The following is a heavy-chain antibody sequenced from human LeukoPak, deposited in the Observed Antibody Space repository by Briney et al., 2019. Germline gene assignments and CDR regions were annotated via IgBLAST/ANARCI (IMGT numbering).Heavy chain of an antibody. CDR2: ISWNSGSI. V-gene: IGHV3-9*01. J-gene: IGHJ3*02. Sequence: PGGSLRLSCAASGFTFSSYAMHWVRQAPGKGLEWVSGISWNSGSIGYADSVKGRFTISRDNAKNSLYLQMNSLRAEDTALYYCVKDYASGRGAFDIWGQGTMVTVSS. CDR1: GFTFSSYA. D-gene: IGHD6-19*01. CDR3: VKDYASGRGAFDI.